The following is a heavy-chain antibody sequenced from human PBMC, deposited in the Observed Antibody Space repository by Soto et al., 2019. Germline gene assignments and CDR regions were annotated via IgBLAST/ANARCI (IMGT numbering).Heavy chain of an antibody. Sequence: EVQLLESGGGLVQPGGSLRLSCAASGFTCSSYAMSWVRQAPGKGLEWVSAISGSGGSTYYADSVKGRFTISRDNSKNTLYLQMNSLRAEDTAVYYCAKSPSGVVRGVMIYYYYYMDVWGKGTTVTVSS. V-gene: IGHV3-23*01. J-gene: IGHJ6*03. CDR3: AKSPSGVVRGVMIYYYYYMDV. CDR2: ISGSGGST. CDR1: GFTCSSYA. D-gene: IGHD3-10*01.